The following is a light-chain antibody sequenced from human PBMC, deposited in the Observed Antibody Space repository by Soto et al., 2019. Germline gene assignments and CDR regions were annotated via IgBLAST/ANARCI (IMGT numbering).Light chain of an antibody. CDR2: AAS. CDR3: QQTYSTPPT. J-gene: IGKJ1*01. CDR1: QSISNY. V-gene: IGKV1-39*01. Sequence: DIQMTQSPSSLSASVGDRVTITCRASQSISNYLNWYQQKAGLAPKLLVYAASSPQSGVPSRFSGSGSGTDFTLTISSLQPEDFATYYCQQTYSTPPTFGQGTKVDIK.